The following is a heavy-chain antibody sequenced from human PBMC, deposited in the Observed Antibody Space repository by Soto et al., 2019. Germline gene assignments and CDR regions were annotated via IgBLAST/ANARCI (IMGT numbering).Heavy chain of an antibody. CDR3: ARGLPRYCSSTSGYRKNWFDP. CDR1: GGSFSGYY. D-gene: IGHD2-2*01. V-gene: IGHV4-34*01. CDR2: INHSGST. J-gene: IGHJ5*02. Sequence: SETLSLTCAVYGGSFSGYYWSWIRQPPGKGLEWIGEINHSGSTNYNPSLKSRVTISVDTSKNQFSLKLSSVTAVDTAVYYCARGLPRYCSSTSGYRKNWFDPWGQGTLVTVSS.